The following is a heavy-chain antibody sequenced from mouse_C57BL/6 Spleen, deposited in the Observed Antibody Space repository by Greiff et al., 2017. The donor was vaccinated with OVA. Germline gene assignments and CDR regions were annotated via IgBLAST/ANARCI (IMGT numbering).Heavy chain of an antibody. Sequence: EVQLQPSGAELVRPGSSVKMSCKTSGYTFTSYGINWVKQRPGQGLEWIGYIYLGNGYTEYTEKFKGKATLTSDTSSSTAYMQLSRLTSEASAIYFCAKFDGNYAWFAYWGQGTLVTVSA. J-gene: IGHJ3*01. CDR1: GYTFTSYG. V-gene: IGHV1-58*01. CDR3: AKFDGNYAWFAY. D-gene: IGHD2-1*01. CDR2: IYLGNGYT.